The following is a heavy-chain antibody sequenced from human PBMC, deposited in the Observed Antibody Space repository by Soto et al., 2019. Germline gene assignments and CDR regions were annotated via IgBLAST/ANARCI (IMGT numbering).Heavy chain of an antibody. CDR1: GGSISRGGYY. J-gene: IGHJ6*02. CDR2: IYYNGST. D-gene: IGHD2-15*01. CDR3: ARGGLGYCSGGSCYSAELSRYYYGMDV. Sequence: SETLSLTCTVSGGSISRGGYYWSWIRQHPGKGLEWIGYIYYNGSTYYNPSLKSRVTISEDTSKNQFSLKLSSVTAADTAVYYCARGGLGYCSGGSCYSAELSRYYYGMDVWGQGTTVTVS. V-gene: IGHV4-31*03.